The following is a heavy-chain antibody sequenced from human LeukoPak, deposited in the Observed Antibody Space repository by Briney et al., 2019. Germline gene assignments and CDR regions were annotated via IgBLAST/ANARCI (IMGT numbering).Heavy chain of an antibody. CDR1: GGSISSYY. D-gene: IGHD6-19*01. J-gene: IGHJ4*02. V-gene: IGHV4-59*01. CDR2: IYYSGST. CDR3: ARVKSSGWGIGFAY. Sequence: SETLSLTCTVSGGSISSYYWSWIRQPPGKGLEWIGYIYYSGSTDYNPSLKSRVTISVDTSKNQFSLKLSSVTAADTAVYYCARVKSSGWGIGFAYWGQGTLVTVSS.